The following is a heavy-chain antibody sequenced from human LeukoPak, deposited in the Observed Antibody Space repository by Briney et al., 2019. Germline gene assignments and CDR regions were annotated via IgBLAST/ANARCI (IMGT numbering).Heavy chain of an antibody. CDR1: GFIFRSYA. V-gene: IGHV3-33*01. CDR3: VRRNY. J-gene: IGHJ4*02. CDR2: IWYDGSNK. Sequence: PGGSLRLSCAASGFIFRSYAMHWVRQPPGKGLEWVAVIWYDGSNKYYADSVRGRFAISRDNLKNTLYLQMNSLRAEDTAVYYCVRRNYWGQGTLVTVSS.